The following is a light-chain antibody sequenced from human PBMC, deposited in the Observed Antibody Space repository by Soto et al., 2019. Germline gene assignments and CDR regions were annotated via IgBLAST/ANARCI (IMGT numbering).Light chain of an antibody. J-gene: IGKJ1*01. CDR1: QIVSSN. Sequence: EIVMTQSPATLSVSPGERATLSCRASQIVSSNLAWYQQRPGQAPRLLIYGASNRATGIPDRFSGSGSGTDFTLTISRLEPEDFAVYYCQQYGSSGTFGQGTKVDI. V-gene: IGKV3-20*01. CDR3: QQYGSSGT. CDR2: GAS.